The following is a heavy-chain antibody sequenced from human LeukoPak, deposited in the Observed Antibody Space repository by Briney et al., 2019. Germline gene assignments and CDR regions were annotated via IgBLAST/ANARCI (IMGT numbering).Heavy chain of an antibody. V-gene: IGHV4-30-4*08. CDR2: IYYSGST. D-gene: IGHD2-21*02. Sequence: SETLSLTCTVSGGSISSGDYYWSWIRQPPGKGLEWIGYIYYSGSTYYNPSLKSRVTISVDTSKNQFSLKLSSVTAADTAAYYCARHVPPPDCGGDCYPSRYFDYWGQGTLVTVSS. CDR1: GGSISSGDYY. J-gene: IGHJ4*02. CDR3: ARHVPPPDCGGDCYPSRYFDY.